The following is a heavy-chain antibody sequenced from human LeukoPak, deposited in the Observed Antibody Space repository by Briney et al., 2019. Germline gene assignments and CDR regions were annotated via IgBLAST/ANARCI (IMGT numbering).Heavy chain of an antibody. CDR1: GYTFTSYD. CDR2: MNPNSGNT. Sequence: GASVKVSCKASGYTFTSYDINWVRQATGQGLEWMGWMNPNSGNTGYAQKFQGRVTITRNTSISTAYMELSSLRSEDTAVYYCARGSITIFGVAIDYWDQGTLVTVSS. J-gene: IGHJ4*02. D-gene: IGHD3-3*01. CDR3: ARGSITIFGVAIDY. V-gene: IGHV1-8*03.